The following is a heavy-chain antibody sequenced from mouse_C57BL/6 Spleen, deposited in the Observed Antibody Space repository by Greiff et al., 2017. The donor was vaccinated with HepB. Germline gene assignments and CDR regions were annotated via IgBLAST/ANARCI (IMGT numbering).Heavy chain of an antibody. J-gene: IGHJ4*01. D-gene: IGHD1-1*01. CDR3: ARDYYGSSPSAMDY. Sequence: EVQVVESGGGLVKPGGSLKLSCAASGFTFSSYAMSWVRQTPEKRLEWVATISDGGSYTYYPDNVKGRFTISRDNAKTNLYLQMSHLKSEDTAMYYCARDYYGSSPSAMDYWGQGTSVTVSS. CDR2: ISDGGSYT. CDR1: GFTFSSYA. V-gene: IGHV5-4*01.